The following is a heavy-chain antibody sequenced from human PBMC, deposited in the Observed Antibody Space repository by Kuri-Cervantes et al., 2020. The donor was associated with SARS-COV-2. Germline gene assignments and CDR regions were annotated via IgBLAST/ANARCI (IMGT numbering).Heavy chain of an antibody. CDR1: GFTFSSYE. V-gene: IGHV3-9*03. Sequence: SLKISCAASGFTFSSYEMNWVRQAPGKGLEWVSGISWNSGSIGYADSVKGRFTISRDNAKNSLYLQMNSLRAEDMALYYCAKGPAYDFSTYYFDYWGQGTLVTVSS. D-gene: IGHD3-3*01. CDR3: AKGPAYDFSTYYFDY. CDR2: ISWNSGSI. J-gene: IGHJ4*02.